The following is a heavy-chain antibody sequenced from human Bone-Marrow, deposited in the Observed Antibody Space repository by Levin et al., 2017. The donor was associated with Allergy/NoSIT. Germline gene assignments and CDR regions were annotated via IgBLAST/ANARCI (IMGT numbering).Heavy chain of an antibody. CDR2: FIPVFGTT. J-gene: IGHJ6*02. V-gene: IGHV1-69*06. CDR1: GGALNNYG. Sequence: ASVKVSCKTSGGALNNYGINWVRQAPGQGLEWMGGFIPVFGTTNYAQNFQGRLTITADKSTSTVYMELSSLRSEDTAVYYCARDEATTRALNYYYSMDVWGQGTTVTVSS. D-gene: IGHD1-1*01. CDR3: ARDEATTRALNYYYSMDV.